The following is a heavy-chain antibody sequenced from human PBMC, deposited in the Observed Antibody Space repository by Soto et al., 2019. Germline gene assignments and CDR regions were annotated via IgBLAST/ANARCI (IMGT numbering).Heavy chain of an antibody. CDR2: INEDGSER. V-gene: IGHV3-7*01. J-gene: IGHJ4*02. Sequence: EVQLVESGGGLVQPGGSLRLSCAASGFTFTNYFMSWVRQAQGKGLEWVHNINEDGSERYYVDSVKGRFTVSRDNAKNSLYLQMNSLRAEDTAIYYCAKWGGGGSDYWGQGSLVTVSS. D-gene: IGHD1-26*01. CDR3: AKWGGGGSDY. CDR1: GFTFTNYF.